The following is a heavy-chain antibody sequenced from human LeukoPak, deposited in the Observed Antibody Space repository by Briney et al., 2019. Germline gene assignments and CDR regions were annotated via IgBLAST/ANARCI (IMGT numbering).Heavy chain of an antibody. CDR2: IYYSGST. D-gene: IGHD2-15*01. CDR1: GGSISSSSYY. Sequence: SETLSLTCTVSGGSISSSSYYWGWIRQPPGKGLEWIGSIYYSGSTYYNPSLKSRVTISVDTSKNQFSLKLSSVTAADTAVYYCARSSCSGGSCYYSYYMDVWGKGTTVTISS. CDR3: ARSSCSGGSCYYSYYMDV. V-gene: IGHV4-39*07. J-gene: IGHJ6*03.